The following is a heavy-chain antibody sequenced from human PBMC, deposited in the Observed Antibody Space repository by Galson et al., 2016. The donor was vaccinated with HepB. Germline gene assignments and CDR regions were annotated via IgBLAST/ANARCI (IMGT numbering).Heavy chain of an antibody. D-gene: IGHD6-19*01. CDR1: GYSFDDYY. CDR2: INPHSGGT. J-gene: IGHJ6*02. CDR3: ARREGWGYYYGMDV. V-gene: IGHV1-2*02. Sequence: SVKVSCKASGYSFDDYYIHWVRQAPGQGLEWMGGINPHSGGTNYAQKFQGRVTLTRDRSVNTAYMEMRRLRSDDTAVYYCARREGWGYYYGMDVWGQGTLVTVSS.